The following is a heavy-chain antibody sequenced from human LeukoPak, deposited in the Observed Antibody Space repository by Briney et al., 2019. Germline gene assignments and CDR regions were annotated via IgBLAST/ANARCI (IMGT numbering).Heavy chain of an antibody. CDR2: IYGGDST. CDR1: GFSVSSNY. CDR3: ARGKIGYYYGDYDGY. Sequence: QPGGSLRLSCAASGFSVSSNYMSWVRQAPGKGLEWVSVIYGGDSTYYGDSVKGRFTISRDNAKNSLYLQMNSLRDEDTAVYYCARGKIGYYYGDYDGYWGQGTLVTVSS. D-gene: IGHD4-17*01. V-gene: IGHV3-53*01. J-gene: IGHJ4*02.